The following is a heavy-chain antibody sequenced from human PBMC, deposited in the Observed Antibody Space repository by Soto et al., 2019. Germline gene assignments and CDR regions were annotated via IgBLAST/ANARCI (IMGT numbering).Heavy chain of an antibody. V-gene: IGHV3-33*01. CDR3: ARAEETPVGHVSDV. Sequence: GGSMRLPWAAVGFTFSGYGRHWVRQAPGKGLEWVAVIWYDGSNKYYADSVKGRFTISRDNSKNTLYLQMNSLRAEDTAVYYCARAEETPVGHVSDVWGQGTTVTVSS. CDR1: GFTFSGYG. CDR2: IWYDGSNK. J-gene: IGHJ6*02.